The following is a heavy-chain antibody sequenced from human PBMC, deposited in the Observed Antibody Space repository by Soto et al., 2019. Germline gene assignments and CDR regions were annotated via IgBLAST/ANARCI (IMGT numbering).Heavy chain of an antibody. Sequence: ASETLSLTCTVSGGSISSAGYYWSWIRQHPGKGLEWIGYIYYSGSTYYNPSLKSRVTISVDTSKNQFPLKLSSVTAADTAVYYCARDWTGYCSGGSCYGPDAFDIWGQGTMVTVS. V-gene: IGHV4-31*03. CDR3: ARDWTGYCSGGSCYGPDAFDI. CDR1: GGSISSAGYY. J-gene: IGHJ3*02. D-gene: IGHD2-15*01. CDR2: IYYSGST.